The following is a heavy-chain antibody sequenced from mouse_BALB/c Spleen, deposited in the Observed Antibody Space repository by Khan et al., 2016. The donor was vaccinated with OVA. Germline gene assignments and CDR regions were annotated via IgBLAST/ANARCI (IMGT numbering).Heavy chain of an antibody. CDR1: GYSLTRYG. V-gene: IGHV2-9*02. CDR3: ARSKYLARY. J-gene: IGHJ2*01. CDR2: IWAGGST. Sequence: QVQLKESGPGLVAPSQSLSITCTVYGYSLTRYGVHWVRQPPGKGLEWLGLIWAGGSTNYNWALMSRLSISIDNSKSLVFLIMNSLQTDDKALYYCARSKYLARYWGQGTTLTVSS. D-gene: IGHD3-3*01.